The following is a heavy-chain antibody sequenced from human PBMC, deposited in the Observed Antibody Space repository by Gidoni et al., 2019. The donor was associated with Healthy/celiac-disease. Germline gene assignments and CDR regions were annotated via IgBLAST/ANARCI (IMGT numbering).Heavy chain of an antibody. CDR2: ISYYGSHK. Sequence: QVQRVESGGGVVQPGRSRRLACAASGCTFRSYGMHWVRQAPGKGLEWLAVISYYGSHKSYADSVMGLFTISRVNSKNPLYLQMTSLSAEVTAVYYCAKSVNVSTFDYWGQGTLVTVSS. D-gene: IGHD4-17*01. CDR3: AKSVNVSTFDY. CDR1: GCTFRSYG. V-gene: IGHV3-30*18. J-gene: IGHJ4*02.